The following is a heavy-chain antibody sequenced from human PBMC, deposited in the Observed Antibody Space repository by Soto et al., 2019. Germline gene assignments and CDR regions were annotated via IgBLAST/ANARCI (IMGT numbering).Heavy chain of an antibody. CDR3: AHRVLRTVFGLVTTTAIYFDF. J-gene: IGHJ4*02. V-gene: IGHV2-5*02. CDR2: IYWDDDK. Sequence: ITLNESGPTPVKPRQTLTLTCTFSGFSLTTSGVGVGWIRQSPGKAPEWLALIYWDDDKRYSPSLKSRLTITKDTSKNQVVLTMADLDPADTATYYCAHRVLRTVFGLVTTTAIYFDFWGQGTPVAVSS. CDR1: GFSLTTSGVG. D-gene: IGHD3-3*01.